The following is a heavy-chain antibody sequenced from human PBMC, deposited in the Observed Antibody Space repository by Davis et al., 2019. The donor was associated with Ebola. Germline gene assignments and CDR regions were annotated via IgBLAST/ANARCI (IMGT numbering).Heavy chain of an antibody. CDR2: INPSGGST. CDR1: GYTFTGYY. V-gene: IGHV1-46*01. J-gene: IGHJ4*02. Sequence: ASVKVSCKASGYTFTGYYMHWVRQAPGQGLEWMGIINPSGGSTSYAQKFQGRVTMTRDTSTSTVYMELSSLRAEDTAMYYCARGDGYNYFDSWGQGTLVTVSS. D-gene: IGHD5-24*01. CDR3: ARGDGYNYFDS.